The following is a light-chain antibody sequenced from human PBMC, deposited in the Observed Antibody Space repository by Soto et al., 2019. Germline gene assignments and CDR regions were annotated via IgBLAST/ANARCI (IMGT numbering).Light chain of an antibody. J-gene: IGKJ3*01. CDR1: QGVSSSY. Sequence: IVLTQSPGTLSLSPGERATLSCRASQGVSSSYLAWYQQKPGQAPRLLVYDASRRATGIPDRFSGSGSGTDFTLTINRLEPEDFAVYYCQQYSRSPISFGPGTKVDIK. V-gene: IGKV3-20*01. CDR2: DAS. CDR3: QQYSRSPIS.